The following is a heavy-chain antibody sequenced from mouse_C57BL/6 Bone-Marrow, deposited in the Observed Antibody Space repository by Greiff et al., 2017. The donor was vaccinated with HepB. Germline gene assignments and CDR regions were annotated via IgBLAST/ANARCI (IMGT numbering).Heavy chain of an antibody. Sequence: VHLVESGAELARPGASVKLSCKASGYTFTSYGISWVKQRTGQGLEWIGEIYPRSGNTYYNEKFKGKATLTADKSSSTAYMELRSLTSEDSAVYFLSREEWLLLFDYWGQGTTLTVSS. V-gene: IGHV1-81*01. CDR1: GYTFTSYG. CDR3: SREEWLLLFDY. CDR2: IYPRSGNT. J-gene: IGHJ2*01. D-gene: IGHD2-3*01.